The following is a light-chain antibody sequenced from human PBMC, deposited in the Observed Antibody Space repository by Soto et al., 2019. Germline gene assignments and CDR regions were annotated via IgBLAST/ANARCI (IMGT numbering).Light chain of an antibody. CDR2: SAS. V-gene: IGKV3-15*01. CDR1: QTVSSN. Sequence: EIVMTQSPATLSVSPGERATLSCRASQTVSSNLAWYQHKPGRAPRLLIYSASTRATDIPARFSGSGSGTEFTLTISSLQSEDFAVYYCQQYNNWPRTFGQGTKVDIK. J-gene: IGKJ1*01. CDR3: QQYNNWPRT.